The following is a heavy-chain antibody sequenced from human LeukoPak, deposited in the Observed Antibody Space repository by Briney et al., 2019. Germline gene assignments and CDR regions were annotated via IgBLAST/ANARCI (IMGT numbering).Heavy chain of an antibody. Sequence: GGSLRLSCAASGFTFSSYAMHWVRQAPGKGLEWAAVISYDGSNKYYADSVKGRFTISRDNSKNTLYLQMNSLRAEDTAVYYCASDYMKWFGELLGYWGQGTLVTVSS. V-gene: IGHV3-30-3*01. CDR2: ISYDGSNK. CDR3: ASDYMKWFGELLGY. J-gene: IGHJ4*02. CDR1: GFTFSSYA. D-gene: IGHD3-10*01.